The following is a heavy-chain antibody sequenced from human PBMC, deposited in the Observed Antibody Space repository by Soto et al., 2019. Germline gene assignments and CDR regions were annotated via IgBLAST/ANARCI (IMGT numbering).Heavy chain of an antibody. Sequence: GGSLSVSCAASGFTFDDYAMHWVRQAPGKGLERVSGISWNSGSIRYAGPVKGRFTISKDNAKNSLYLQMNSLRAEDTALYYCPKDSGEMVRGFGAVNYFEYGGQGRLLAVSS. D-gene: IGHD3-10*01. J-gene: IGHJ4*02. CDR2: ISWNSGSI. V-gene: IGHV3-9*01. CDR3: PKDSGEMVRGFGAVNYFEY. CDR1: GFTFDDYA.